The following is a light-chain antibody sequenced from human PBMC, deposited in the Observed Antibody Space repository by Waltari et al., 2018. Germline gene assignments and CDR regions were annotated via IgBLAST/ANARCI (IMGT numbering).Light chain of an antibody. V-gene: IGLV3-1*01. J-gene: IGLJ3*02. Sequence: SYDLTQPPSVSVSPGQTASITCSGHELGIRFVCWYQQKPGQSPILVIYQNGRRPSGIPGRFSGSNPGNTATLTISGTQAVDEADYYCQAWDRGTWGVFGGGTRLTVL. CDR1: ELGIRF. CDR3: QAWDRGTWGV. CDR2: QNG.